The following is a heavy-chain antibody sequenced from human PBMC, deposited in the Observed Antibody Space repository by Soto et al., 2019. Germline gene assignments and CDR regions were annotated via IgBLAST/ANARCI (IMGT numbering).Heavy chain of an antibody. CDR1: GFTFSSYE. CDR3: ASPWYGDYDH. CDR2: ISSSGSTI. V-gene: IGHV3-48*03. D-gene: IGHD4-17*01. J-gene: IGHJ5*02. Sequence: PGGSLRLSCAASGFTFSSYEMNWVRQAPGKGLEWVSYISSSGSTIYYADSVKGRFTISRDNAKNSLYLQMNSLRAEDTAVYYCASPWYGDYDHWGQGTLVTVSS.